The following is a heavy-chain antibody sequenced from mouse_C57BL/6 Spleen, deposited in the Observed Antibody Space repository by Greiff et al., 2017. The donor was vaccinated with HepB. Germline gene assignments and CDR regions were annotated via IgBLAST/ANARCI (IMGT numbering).Heavy chain of an antibody. CDR2: ISDGGSYT. J-gene: IGHJ1*03. CDR3: ARGTMITPGYFDV. Sequence: DVHLVESGGGLVKPGGSLKLSCAASGFTFSSYAMSWVRQTPEKRLEWVATISDGGSYTYYPDNVKGRFTISRDNAKNNLYLQMSHLKSEDTAMYYCARGTMITPGYFDVWGTGTTVTVSS. D-gene: IGHD2-4*01. CDR1: GFTFSSYA. V-gene: IGHV5-4*01.